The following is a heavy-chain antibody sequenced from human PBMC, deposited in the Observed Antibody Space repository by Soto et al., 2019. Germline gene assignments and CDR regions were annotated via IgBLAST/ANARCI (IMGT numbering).Heavy chain of an antibody. CDR3: AKGGESYYDFWSGRFKPTAFDY. V-gene: IGHV3-30*18. Sequence: GGSLRLSCAASGFTFSSYGMHWVRQAPGKGLEWVAVISYDGSNKYYADSVKGRFTISRDNSKNTLYLQMNSLRAEDTAVYYCAKGGESYYDFWSGRFKPTAFDYWGQGTLVTVSS. J-gene: IGHJ4*02. D-gene: IGHD3-3*01. CDR2: ISYDGSNK. CDR1: GFTFSSYG.